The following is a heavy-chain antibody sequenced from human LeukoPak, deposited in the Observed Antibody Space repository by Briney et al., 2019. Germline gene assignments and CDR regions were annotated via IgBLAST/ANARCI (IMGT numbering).Heavy chain of an antibody. D-gene: IGHD6-6*01. V-gene: IGHV3-23*01. CDR1: GFTFSSYA. CDR2: ISGSGGST. Sequence: GGSLRLSCAASGFTFSSYAMSWVRQAPGKGLEWVSAISGSGGSTYYADSVKGRFTISRDNAKNSLYLQMNSLRAEDTAVYYCARVYSSSSWWFDPWGQGTLVTVSS. CDR3: ARVYSSSSWWFDP. J-gene: IGHJ5*02.